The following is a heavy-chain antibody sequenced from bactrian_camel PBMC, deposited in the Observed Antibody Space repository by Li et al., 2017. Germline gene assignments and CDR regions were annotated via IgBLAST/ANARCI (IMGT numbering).Heavy chain of an antibody. J-gene: IGHJ7*01. D-gene: IGHD2*01. V-gene: IGHV3S55*01. CDR1: GYSGDNYC. Sequence: VQLVESGGGSVQAGGSLRLSCEASGYSGDNYCMAWFRQAQGKEREALAAVLNDGSESVTDSVKGRFALSIDHAKATLYLQMNSLKPEDSAMYYCAADFNVRGSCRLWYVGMDYWGQGTQVTVS. CDR2: VLNDGSE.